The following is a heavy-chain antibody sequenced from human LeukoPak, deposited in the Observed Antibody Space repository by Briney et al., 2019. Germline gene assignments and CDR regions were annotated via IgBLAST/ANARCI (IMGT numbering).Heavy chain of an antibody. J-gene: IGHJ5*02. CDR2: MSYDGGNK. D-gene: IGHD4-17*01. CDR1: GFILTDYG. Sequence: PWVSLRLSCAASGFILTDYGMHWVRQTPGKELDWVAFMSYDGGNKYYAYSVKGRFNISRDNSKNTLYLKMNTLRAEDTAVYYCAKVGRNYGDYNGWFDPWGQGTLVAVSS. V-gene: IGHV3-30*18. CDR3: AKVGRNYGDYNGWFDP.